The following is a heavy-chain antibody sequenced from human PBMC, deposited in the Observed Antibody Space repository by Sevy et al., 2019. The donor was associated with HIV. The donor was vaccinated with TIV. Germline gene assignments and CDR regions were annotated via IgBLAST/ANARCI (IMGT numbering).Heavy chain of an antibody. V-gene: IGHV3-11*01. D-gene: IGHD1-26*01. CDR2: ISSSGSTI. J-gene: IGHJ4*02. Sequence: EGSLRPSCAASGFTFSDYYMSWIRQAPGKRLEWVSYISSSGSTIYYADSVKGRFTISRDNAKNSLYLQMNSLRAEDTAVYYCARSIVGAKVDYWGQGTLVTVSS. CDR3: ARSIVGAKVDY. CDR1: GFTFSDYY.